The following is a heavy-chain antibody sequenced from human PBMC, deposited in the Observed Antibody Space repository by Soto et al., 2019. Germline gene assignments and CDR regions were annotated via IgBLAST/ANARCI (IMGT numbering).Heavy chain of an antibody. CDR1: GFTFSSFH. J-gene: IGHJ6*02. V-gene: IGHV3-48*02. CDR2: ITSSSDTI. CDR3: ARVVVVIPPGYYYAMDV. Sequence: PGGSLRLSCAASGFTFSSFHMNWVRQAPGRGLEWVAYITSSSDTIYYSDSVKGRFTISRDNGKNSLFRQMNSLRDEDTAVYYCARVVVVIPPGYYYAMDVWGQGTTVTVSS. D-gene: IGHD3-22*01.